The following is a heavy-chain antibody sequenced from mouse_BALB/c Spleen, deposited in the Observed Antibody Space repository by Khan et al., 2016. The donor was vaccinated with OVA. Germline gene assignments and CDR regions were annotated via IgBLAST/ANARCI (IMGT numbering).Heavy chain of an antibody. D-gene: IGHD4-1*01. CDR2: ISSGVDYT. Sequence: EVELVESWGDLVKPGGSLKLSCAASGFTFSSYSMSWVRQTPDKRLEWVATISSGVDYTYYLDSVKGRFTISRDNAKNTLYLQMSSLKSEDTAMYYCASHLTGSVAYWGQGTLVTVSA. CDR3: ASHLTGSVAY. V-gene: IGHV5-6*01. J-gene: IGHJ3*01. CDR1: GFTFSSYS.